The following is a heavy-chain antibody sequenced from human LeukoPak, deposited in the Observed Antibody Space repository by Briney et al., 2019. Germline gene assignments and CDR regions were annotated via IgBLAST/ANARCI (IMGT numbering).Heavy chain of an antibody. J-gene: IGHJ4*02. CDR2: ISAYNGNT. Sequence: ASVKVSCKASGYTFTSYDINWVRQATGQGLEWMGWISAYNGNTNYAQKLQGRVTMTTDTSTSTAYMELRSLRSDDTAVYYCARAAARFPLWYWGQGTLVTVSS. CDR3: ARAAARFPLWY. V-gene: IGHV1-18*01. D-gene: IGHD6-6*01. CDR1: GYTFTSYD.